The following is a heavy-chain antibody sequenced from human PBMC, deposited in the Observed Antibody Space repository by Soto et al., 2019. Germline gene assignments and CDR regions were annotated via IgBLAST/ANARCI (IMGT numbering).Heavy chain of an antibody. Sequence: QLQLQESGPGLVKPSETLSLTCTVSGGSISSSSYYWGWIRQPPGKGLEWIGSIYYSGSTYYNPSLKSRVTLAVDTSKNQFSLKLSSVTAADTALYYCAGRGSSSWYGYWGQGTLVTVSS. CDR1: GGSISSSSYY. J-gene: IGHJ4*02. V-gene: IGHV4-39*01. D-gene: IGHD6-13*01. CDR2: IYYSGST. CDR3: AGRGSSSWYGY.